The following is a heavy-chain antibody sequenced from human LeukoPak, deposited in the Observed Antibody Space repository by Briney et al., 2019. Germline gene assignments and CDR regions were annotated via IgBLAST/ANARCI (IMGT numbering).Heavy chain of an antibody. CDR3: ARDSFGDLQIDY. J-gene: IGHJ4*02. Sequence: ASVKVSCKASGYTFTSYGLTWVRQAPGQGLEWMGWISAYNGHTKYPQKLQGRVTMTRDTSISTAYMELSRLRSDDTAVYYCARDSFGDLQIDYWGQGTLVTVSS. CDR1: GYTFTSYG. CDR2: ISAYNGHT. D-gene: IGHD3-10*01. V-gene: IGHV1-18*01.